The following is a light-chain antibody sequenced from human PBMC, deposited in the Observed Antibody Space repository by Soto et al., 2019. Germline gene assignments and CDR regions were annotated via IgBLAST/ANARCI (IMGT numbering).Light chain of an antibody. Sequence: IQLTQSPSSLSASVGDRVTITCRASQGVSSYLAWYQQKPGKAPNLLIYVTSTLQSGVPSRFSGSGSGTDFTLTISSLQPEYVSTYYCQQHNSDPLTCCGETKVAIK. J-gene: IGKJ4*01. CDR2: VTS. CDR3: QQHNSDPLT. V-gene: IGKV1-9*01. CDR1: QGVSSY.